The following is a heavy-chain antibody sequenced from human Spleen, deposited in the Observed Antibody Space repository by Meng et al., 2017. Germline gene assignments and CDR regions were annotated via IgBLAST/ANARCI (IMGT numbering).Heavy chain of an antibody. CDR2: IYDGGST. D-gene: IGHD4-11*01. CDR3: ARGPTTMAPDFDY. V-gene: IGHV4-4*02. CDR1: GGSIRRSNW. J-gene: IGHJ4*02. Sequence: VRLRECAHGRVRPSGSLSLTIADTGGSIRRSNWWSWVRQSPGKGLEWIGEIYDGGSTNYNPSLQSRVTISVDKSKNQFSLKLSSVTAADAAVYYCARGPTTMAPDFDYWGQGTLVTVSS.